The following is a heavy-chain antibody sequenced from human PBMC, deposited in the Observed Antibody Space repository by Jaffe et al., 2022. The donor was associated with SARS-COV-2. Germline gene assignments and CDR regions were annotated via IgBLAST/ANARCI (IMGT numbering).Heavy chain of an antibody. D-gene: IGHD6-6*01. V-gene: IGHV4-39*01. CDR2: IYHSGST. CDR1: GGSISSSNYY. Sequence: QLQLQGSGPGLLKPSETLSLTCTVSGGSISSSNYYWAWIRQPPGKGLEWIATIYHSGSTYYNPSLKSRVIISVDTSKDQFSLDLSSVTAADTAVYYCVSQRWPRVYFDYWGQGTPVTVSS. CDR3: VSQRWPRVYFDY. J-gene: IGHJ4*02.